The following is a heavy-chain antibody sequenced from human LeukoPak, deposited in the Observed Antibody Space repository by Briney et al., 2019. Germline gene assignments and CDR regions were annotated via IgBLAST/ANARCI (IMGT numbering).Heavy chain of an antibody. V-gene: IGHV4-59*05. CDR2: IYYSGST. CDR3: ARHVGDYYYYYMDV. Sequence: SETLSLTCTVSGGSISSYYWSWIRQPPGKGLEWIGSIYYSGSTYYNPSLKSRVTISVDTSKNQFSLKLSSVTAADTAVYYCARHVGDYYYYYMDVWGKGTTVTVS. J-gene: IGHJ6*03. D-gene: IGHD4-17*01. CDR1: GGSISSYY.